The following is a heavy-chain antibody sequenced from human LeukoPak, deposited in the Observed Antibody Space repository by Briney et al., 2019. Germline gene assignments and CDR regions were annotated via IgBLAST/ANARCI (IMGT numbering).Heavy chain of an antibody. CDR3: ARDDLGIGSRGGGDY. V-gene: IGHV1-18*01. J-gene: IGHJ4*02. CDR2: ISAYNGNT. Sequence: ASVKVSCKASGYTFTNYGISWVRQAPGQGLEWMGWISAYNGNTNYAQKLQDRVTMTTDTSTSTAYMELRSLGSGDTAVYYCARDDLGIGSRGGGDYWGQGTLVTVSS. D-gene: IGHD7-27*01. CDR1: GYTFTNYG.